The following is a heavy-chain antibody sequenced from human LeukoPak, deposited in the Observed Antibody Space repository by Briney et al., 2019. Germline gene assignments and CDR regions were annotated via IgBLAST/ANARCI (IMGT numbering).Heavy chain of an antibody. CDR2: ISSSSSYI. J-gene: IGHJ3*02. Sequence: GGSLRLSCAASGFTFSSYSMNWVRQAPGKGLEWVSSISSSSSYIYYADSVKDRFTISRDNAKNSLYLQMNSLRAEDTAVYYCAKGKPNTGAFDIWGQGTMVTVSS. CDR3: AKGKPNTGAFDI. CDR1: GFTFSSYS. V-gene: IGHV3-21*01. D-gene: IGHD2/OR15-2a*01.